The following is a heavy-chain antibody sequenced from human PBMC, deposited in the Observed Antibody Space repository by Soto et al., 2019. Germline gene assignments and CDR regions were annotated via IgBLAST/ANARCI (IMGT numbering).Heavy chain of an antibody. J-gene: IGHJ2*01. V-gene: IGHV3-33*01. CDR3: GRVPGYRSGWYCPSDL. Sequence: QVQLVESGGGVVQPGRSLRLSCAASGFTFSSYGMHWVRQAPGKGLEWVAVIWYDGSNKYYADSVKGRFTISRDNSKNPVHLQMNVLSAEDRAVYYWGRVPGYRSGWYCPSDLWGRGTLLIASS. CDR1: GFTFSSYG. D-gene: IGHD6-19*01. CDR2: IWYDGSNK.